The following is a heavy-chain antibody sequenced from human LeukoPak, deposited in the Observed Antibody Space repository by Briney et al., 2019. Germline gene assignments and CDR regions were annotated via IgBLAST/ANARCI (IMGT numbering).Heavy chain of an antibody. V-gene: IGHV4-39*07. Sequence: SETLSLTCTVSGGSISSSSYYWGWIRQPPGKGLEWIGSIYYSGSTYYNPSLKSRVTISVDTSKNQFSLKLSSVTAADTAVYYCARATVVVVENWFDPWGQGTLVTVSS. CDR1: GGSISSSSYY. J-gene: IGHJ5*02. CDR2: IYYSGST. CDR3: ARATVVVVENWFDP. D-gene: IGHD2-15*01.